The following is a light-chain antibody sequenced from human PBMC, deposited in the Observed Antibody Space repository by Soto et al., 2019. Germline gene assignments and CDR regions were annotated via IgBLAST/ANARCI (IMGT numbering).Light chain of an antibody. CDR3: CSYAGSSTSYV. CDR2: EGS. J-gene: IGLJ1*01. V-gene: IGLV2-23*01. CDR1: SSDVGSYNL. Sequence: QSALTQPASVSGSPGQSITISCTGTSSDVGSYNLVSWYQQHPGKATKHMIYEGSKRPAGVSNRFSGYKSGNTASLTITGLQAEDEADYCCCSYAGSSTSYVVGTGTKLTVL.